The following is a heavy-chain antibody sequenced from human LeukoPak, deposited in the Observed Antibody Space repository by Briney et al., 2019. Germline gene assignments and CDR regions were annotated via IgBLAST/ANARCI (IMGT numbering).Heavy chain of an antibody. V-gene: IGHV4-59*08. D-gene: IGHD3-22*01. Sequence: PSESLSLTCTVSGGSISSYCWSWIRQPPGKGLEWIGSIYYSGSTNYNPSLQSRVTISVDTSKNQFSLKLSSVTAADTAVYYCARLPGYYYDSSENWFDPWGQGTLVTVSS. CDR3: ARLPGYYYDSSENWFDP. J-gene: IGHJ5*02. CDR2: IYYSGST. CDR1: GGSISSYC.